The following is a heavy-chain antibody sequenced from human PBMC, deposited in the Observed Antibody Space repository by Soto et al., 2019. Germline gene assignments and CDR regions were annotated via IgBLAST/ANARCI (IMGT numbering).Heavy chain of an antibody. CDR1: GLTFSSYA. CDR3: AKDQLYIRGVIHNWFDP. CDR2: ISGSGGST. V-gene: IGHV3-23*01. D-gene: IGHD3-10*02. Sequence: EVQLLESGGGLIQPGGSLRLSCAASGLTFSSYAMSWVRQAPGKGLEWVSAISGSGGSTYYADSVKGRFTIPRDNSKNTLYLKMNSLRAEDTAEYYCAKDQLYIRGVIHNWFDPWGQGTLVTVSS. J-gene: IGHJ5*02.